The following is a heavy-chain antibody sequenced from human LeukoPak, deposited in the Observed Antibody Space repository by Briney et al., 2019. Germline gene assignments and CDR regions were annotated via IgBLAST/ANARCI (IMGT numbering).Heavy chain of an antibody. CDR3: VRDLTGGSGD. D-gene: IGHD6-19*01. V-gene: IGHV1-2*02. J-gene: IGHJ4*02. CDR1: GYTFTDYY. CDR2: INPKSGAT. Sequence: ASVKVSCKASGYTFTDYYMHWVRQAPGQTFEWLAWINPKSGATHYTQKFQGRVTVTTDTSITSVYMELSGLQSDDTAVYYCVRDLTGGSGDWGQGTLVSVS.